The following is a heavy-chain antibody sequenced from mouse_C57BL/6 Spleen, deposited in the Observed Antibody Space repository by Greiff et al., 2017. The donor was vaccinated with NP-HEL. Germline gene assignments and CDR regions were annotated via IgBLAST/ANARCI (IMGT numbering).Heavy chain of an antibody. CDR2: IYPSDSET. J-gene: IGHJ4*01. Sequence: QVQLQQPGAELVRPGSSVKLSCKASGYTFTSYWMDWVKQRPGQGLEWIGNIYPSDSETHYNQKFKDKATLTVDKSSSTAYMQLSSLTSEDSAVYYWAGTTGGGAMDYWGQGTSVTVSS. D-gene: IGHD1-1*01. CDR3: AGTTGGGAMDY. CDR1: GYTFTSYW. V-gene: IGHV1-61*01.